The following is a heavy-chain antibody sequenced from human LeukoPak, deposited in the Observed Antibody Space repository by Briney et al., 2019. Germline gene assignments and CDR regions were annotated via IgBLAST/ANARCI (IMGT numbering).Heavy chain of an antibody. CDR1: GGSISGYY. CDR2: IYYSGST. J-gene: IGHJ4*02. D-gene: IGHD4-23*01. V-gene: IGHV4-59*08. CDR3: ARHGGKGNDY. Sequence: NPSETLSLTCNVSGGSISGYYWSWIRQPPGKGLEWIWYIYYSGSTNYNPSLKSRVAISVDTSKNQFSLKLTTVTAADTAVYYCARHGGKGNDYWGQGTLVTVSS.